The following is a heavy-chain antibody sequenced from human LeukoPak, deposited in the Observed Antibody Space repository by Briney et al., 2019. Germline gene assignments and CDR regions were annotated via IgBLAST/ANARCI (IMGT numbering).Heavy chain of an antibody. CDR1: GGTFSSYA. V-gene: IGHV1-69*04. Sequence: ASVKVSCKASGGTFSSYAISWVRQAPGQGLEWMGRIIPILGIANYAQKFQGRVTITADKSTSTAYMELSSLRSEDTAVYYCASADGYNYWFDPWGQGTLVTVSS. CDR3: ASADGYNYWFDP. CDR2: IIPILGIA. J-gene: IGHJ5*02. D-gene: IGHD5-24*01.